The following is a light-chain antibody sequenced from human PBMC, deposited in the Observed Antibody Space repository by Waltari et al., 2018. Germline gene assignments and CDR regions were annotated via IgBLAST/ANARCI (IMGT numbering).Light chain of an antibody. Sequence: QSALTQPPSASGSPGQSVTISCTGTSSDGGGYTYVSWYQQYPGKAPKLIVYEVSKRPSGVPDRFSGSKSGNTASLTVSGLQAEDEADYYCSSFAGSNTVKFGGGTKLTVL. V-gene: IGLV2-8*01. CDR1: SSDGGGYTY. J-gene: IGLJ2*01. CDR3: SSFAGSNTVK. CDR2: EVS.